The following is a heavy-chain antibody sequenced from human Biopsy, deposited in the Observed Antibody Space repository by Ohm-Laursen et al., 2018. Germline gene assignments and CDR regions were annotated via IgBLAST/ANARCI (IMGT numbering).Heavy chain of an antibody. J-gene: IGHJ5*02. D-gene: IGHD3-22*01. CDR3: TRGGYYYDSLAYYYWFDP. CDR2: INAKTGDT. V-gene: IGHV1-2*02. CDR1: GYTFRSYG. Sequence: SVKVSCKASGYTFRSYGISWVRQAPGQGLEWMGWINAKTGDTNYAQKFQGRVTMTRDTSISTAYVDLSSLRSDDTAVYYCTRGGYYYDSLAYYYWFDPWGQGTLVTVSS.